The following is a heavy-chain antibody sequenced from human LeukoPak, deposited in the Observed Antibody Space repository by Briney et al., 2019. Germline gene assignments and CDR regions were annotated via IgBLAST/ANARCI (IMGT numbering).Heavy chain of an antibody. V-gene: IGHV3-7*01. CDR3: ARVVVIPPTYYFDF. D-gene: IGHD3-22*01. CDR2: IRQDGSEI. CDR1: GFTFSRYW. Sequence: GGSLRLSCAASGFTFSRYWMTWVRQAPGKGLKWVANIRQDGSEIYYVDSVKGRFTISRDNAKNSLYLQMNSLSAEDTAVYYCARVVVIPPTYYFDFWGQGALVTVPS. J-gene: IGHJ4*02.